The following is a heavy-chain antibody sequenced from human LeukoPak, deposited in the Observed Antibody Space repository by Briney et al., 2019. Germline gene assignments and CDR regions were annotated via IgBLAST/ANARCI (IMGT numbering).Heavy chain of an antibody. CDR2: ISYDGSNK. J-gene: IGHJ4*01. D-gene: IGHD6-19*01. CDR3: AKGIYSSGWSYFDY. V-gene: IGHV3-30*07. CDR1: GFTFSSYA. Sequence: PGGSLRLSCAASGFTFSSYAMHWVRQAPGKGLEWVAVISYDGSNKYYADSVKSRFTISRDNSKNTLYLQMNSLRAEDTAVYCAKGIYSSGWSYFDYWGHGTLVTVSS.